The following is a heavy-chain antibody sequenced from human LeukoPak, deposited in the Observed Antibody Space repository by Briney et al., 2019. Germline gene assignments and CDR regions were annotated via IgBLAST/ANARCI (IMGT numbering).Heavy chain of an antibody. CDR2: ISYDGSNK. CDR3: ARGHTAVTRHFDF. CDR1: GFTFSSYA. Sequence: GGSLRLSCAASGFTFSSYAMHWVRQAPGKGLEWVAVISYDGSNKYYADSVKGRFTISRDNSKNALYLQMNSLRAEDTAVYYCARGHTAVTRHFDFWGQGTLVTVSS. D-gene: IGHD4-17*01. J-gene: IGHJ4*02. V-gene: IGHV3-30*04.